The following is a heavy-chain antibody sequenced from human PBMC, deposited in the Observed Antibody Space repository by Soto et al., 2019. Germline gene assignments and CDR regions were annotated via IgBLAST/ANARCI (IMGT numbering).Heavy chain of an antibody. CDR1: GGSISSGGYY. CDR2: IYYSGST. CDR3: ARGDYGSWSYLPYYYYGMDV. D-gene: IGHD3-10*01. J-gene: IGHJ6*02. V-gene: IGHV4-31*03. Sequence: QVQLQESGPGLVKPSQTLSLTCTVSGGSISSGGYYWSWIRQHPGKGLEWIGYIYYSGSTYYNPSLKSRVTISVDTSKNQFSLKLSSVTAADTAVYYCARGDYGSWSYLPYYYYGMDVWGQGTTVTVSS.